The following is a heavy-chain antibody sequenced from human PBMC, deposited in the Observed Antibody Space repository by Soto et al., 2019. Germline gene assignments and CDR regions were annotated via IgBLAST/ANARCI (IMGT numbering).Heavy chain of an antibody. CDR2: ISSSSSSYI. CDR1: GFTFSSYS. Sequence: GGSLRLSCAASGFTFSSYSMNWVRQAPGKGLEWVSSISSSSSSYIYYADSVKGRFTISRDNAKNSLYLQMNSLRAEDTAVYYCARSPYDYWGFDYWGQGTLVTVSS. CDR3: ARSPYDYWGFDY. V-gene: IGHV3-21*01. D-gene: IGHD3-3*01. J-gene: IGHJ4*02.